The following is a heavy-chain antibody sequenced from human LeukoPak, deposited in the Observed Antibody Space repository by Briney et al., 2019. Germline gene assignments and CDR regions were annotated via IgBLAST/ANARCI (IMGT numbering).Heavy chain of an antibody. CDR1: GFTFTDAW. V-gene: IGHV3-15*01. CDR2: IKSDNAGGTT. J-gene: IGHJ4*02. CDR3: TTEFWPSYNN. D-gene: IGHD1-14*01. Sequence: GGSLRLSCAASGFTFTDAWMAWVRQAPGKGLEWVGHIKSDNAGGTTDYAAPVKGRFTISRDDSKNTLSLQMNSLQTEDTAVYYCTTEFWPSYNNWGQKTVVRVFS.